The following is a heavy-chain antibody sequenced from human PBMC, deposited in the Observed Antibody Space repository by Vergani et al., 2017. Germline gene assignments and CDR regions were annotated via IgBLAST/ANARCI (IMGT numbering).Heavy chain of an antibody. CDR3: ATYMGAGIAFDI. J-gene: IGHJ3*02. V-gene: IGHV1-24*01. CDR1: GYTLTELF. CDR2: FDPEDGET. D-gene: IGHD3-10*01. Sequence: QVQLVQSGAEAKKPGASVKVSCKVSGYTLTELFLHWVRQAPGKGLEWMGGFDPEDGETIYAQKFQGRVTMTEDTSTDTAYMELSSLRSEDTAVYYCATYMGAGIAFDIWGQGTMVTVSS.